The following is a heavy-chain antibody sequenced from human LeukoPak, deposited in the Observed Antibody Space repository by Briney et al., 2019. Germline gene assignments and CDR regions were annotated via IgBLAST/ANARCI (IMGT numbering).Heavy chain of an antibody. D-gene: IGHD5-24*01. CDR2: ISSSSSYI. J-gene: IGHJ3*02. Sequence: GGSLRLSCAASGFTFSSYSMNWVRQAPGKGLEWVSSISSSSSYIYYADSVKGRFTISRDNAKNSLYLQMNSLRAEDTAVYYCARRRDGYKDAFDIWGQGTMVTVSS. CDR3: ARRRDGYKDAFDI. V-gene: IGHV3-21*01. CDR1: GFTFSSYS.